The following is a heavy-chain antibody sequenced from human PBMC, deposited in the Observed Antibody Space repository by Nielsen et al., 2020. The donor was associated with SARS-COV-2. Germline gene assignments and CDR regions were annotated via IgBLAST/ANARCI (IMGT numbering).Heavy chain of an antibody. CDR3: AKDLISQTWRDPMEGGMDV. CDR1: GFTVSDNS. V-gene: IGHV3-53*01. J-gene: IGHJ6*02. CDR2: IDRGGST. D-gene: IGHD3-10*01. Sequence: GESLKISCVASGFTVSDNSMSWVRQAPGKGLEWVSIIDRGGSTFYADSVKGRFTISRDNSKNTVYLQMNSLRAEDTAVYYCAKDLISQTWRDPMEGGMDVWGQGTTVTVSS.